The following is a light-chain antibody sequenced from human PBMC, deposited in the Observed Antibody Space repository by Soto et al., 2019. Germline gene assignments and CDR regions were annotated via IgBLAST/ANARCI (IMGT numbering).Light chain of an antibody. J-gene: IGKJ1*01. CDR3: QQSYTTLGT. CDR1: QSISIY. V-gene: IGKV1-39*01. Sequence: DFQMTQSPSSLSASVGDRVTITCRASQSISIYLNWYQQKPGKAPKLLIYAASSLQSGVPSRFSASGSGTDFTLTTSSLQPEDFATYYCQQSYTTLGTFGQGTKVEIK. CDR2: AAS.